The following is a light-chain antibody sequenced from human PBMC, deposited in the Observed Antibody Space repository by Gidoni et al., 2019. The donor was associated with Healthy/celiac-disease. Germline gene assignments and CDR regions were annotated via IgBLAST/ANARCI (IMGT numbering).Light chain of an antibody. V-gene: IGLV3-1*01. J-gene: IGLJ2*01. CDR3: QAWDSSTVV. Sequence: SYELTPPHSVAVPPGQTASITCSGDKLGDKYACWYQQKPGQSPVLVIYQDSKRPSGIPERFSGSNSGNTATLTISGTQAMDEADYYCQAWDSSTVVFGGGTKLTVL. CDR2: QDS. CDR1: KLGDKY.